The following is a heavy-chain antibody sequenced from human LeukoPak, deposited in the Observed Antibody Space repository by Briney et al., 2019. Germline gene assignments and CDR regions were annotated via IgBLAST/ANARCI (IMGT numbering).Heavy chain of an antibody. CDR3: TRGSGSYPDY. D-gene: IGHD1-26*01. Sequence: AGSLRLSCAASGFTFDAYVMSWIRQAPGKGLELVSSVNWSGGSTAYADSVKGRFTSSRDNAKNSLYLQMNSLRAEDTALYYCTRGSGSYPDYWGQGTLVTVSS. CDR1: GFTFDAYV. V-gene: IGHV3-20*04. J-gene: IGHJ4*02. CDR2: VNWSGGST.